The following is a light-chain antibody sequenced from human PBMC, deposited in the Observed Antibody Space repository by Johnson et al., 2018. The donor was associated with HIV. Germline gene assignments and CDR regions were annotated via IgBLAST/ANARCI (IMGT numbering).Light chain of an antibody. CDR1: SSNTGNNY. CDR2: DNN. V-gene: IGLV1-51*01. Sequence: QSVLTQPPSVSAASGQKATIFISGSSSNTGNNYVSWYQHLPGTAPKSLTYDNNNRPSGISDRFSGSKSGTSATLAITGLQPGDEADYHCGTWDSSLSAGVFGTGTKVTVL. CDR3: GTWDSSLSAGV. J-gene: IGLJ1*01.